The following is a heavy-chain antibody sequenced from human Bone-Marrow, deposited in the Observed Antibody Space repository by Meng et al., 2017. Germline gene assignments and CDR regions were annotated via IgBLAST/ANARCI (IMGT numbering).Heavy chain of an antibody. V-gene: IGHV3-48*03. Sequence: GGSLRLSCAASGFTFSSYEMNWVRQAPGKGLEWVSYISSSGSTIYYADSVKGRFTISRDNAKNSLYLQMNSLRAEDTAVYYCVRVYYDILTGYYDDAFDIWGQGTMVTVSS. CDR1: GFTFSSYE. D-gene: IGHD3-9*01. CDR2: ISSSGSTI. CDR3: VRVYYDILTGYYDDAFDI. J-gene: IGHJ3*02.